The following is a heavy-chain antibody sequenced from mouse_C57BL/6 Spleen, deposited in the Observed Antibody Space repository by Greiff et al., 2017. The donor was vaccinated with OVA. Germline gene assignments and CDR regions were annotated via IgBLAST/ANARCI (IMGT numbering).Heavy chain of an antibody. CDR1: GYAFSSYW. CDR2: IYPGDGDT. V-gene: IGHV1-80*01. Sequence: VQLQQSEAELVKPGASVKISCKASGYAFSSYWMNWVKQRPGKGLEWIGQIYPGDGDTNYNGKFKGKATLTADKSSSTAYMQLSSLTSEDSAVYFCARLGYGSPYFDYWGQGTTLTVSS. J-gene: IGHJ2*01. D-gene: IGHD1-1*01. CDR3: ARLGYGSPYFDY.